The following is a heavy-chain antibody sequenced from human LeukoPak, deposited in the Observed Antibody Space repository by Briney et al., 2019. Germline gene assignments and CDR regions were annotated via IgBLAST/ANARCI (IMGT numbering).Heavy chain of an antibody. CDR3: ARGLGGSGSYYIPEVNY. CDR2: ISSSSSYI. V-gene: IGHV3-21*01. Sequence: GGSLRLSCAASGFTVSSNYMSWVRQAPGKGLEWVSSISSSSSYIYYADSVKGRFTISRDNAKNSLYLQMNSLRAEDTAVYYCARGLGGSGSYYIPEVNYWGQGTLLTVSS. CDR1: GFTVSSNY. D-gene: IGHD3-10*01. J-gene: IGHJ4*02.